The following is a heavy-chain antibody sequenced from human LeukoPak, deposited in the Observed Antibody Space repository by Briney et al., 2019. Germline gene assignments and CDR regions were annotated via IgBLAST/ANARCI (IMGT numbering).Heavy chain of an antibody. V-gene: IGHV3-48*01. D-gene: IGHD1-26*01. Sequence: GGSLRLSCEGSGFMFGKHGLIWVRQPPGKGLDWLSFCGPSGDTRLYADSVKGRFTISRDNSKNTLYLQMNSLRAEDTAVYYCAKDRVVGATGGYFDYWGQGTLVTVSS. CDR1: GFMFGKHG. J-gene: IGHJ4*02. CDR3: AKDRVVGATGGYFDY. CDR2: CGPSGDTR.